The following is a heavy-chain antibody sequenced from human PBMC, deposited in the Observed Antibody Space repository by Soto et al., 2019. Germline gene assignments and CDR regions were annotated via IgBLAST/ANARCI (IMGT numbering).Heavy chain of an antibody. V-gene: IGHV1-18*01. J-gene: IGHJ4*02. CDR1: GYAFRNYG. Sequence: QVQLVQSGAEVNKPWASVKVSCEAYGYAFRNYGITWVRQAPGQGLEWMGWVSAYNRNTNYAQKFQERVTMTTDTSTSTAYMELRSLRSDDTAIYFCARERKWESLPYWGQGTLVTVSS. CDR3: ARERKWESLPY. D-gene: IGHD1-26*01. CDR2: VSAYNRNT.